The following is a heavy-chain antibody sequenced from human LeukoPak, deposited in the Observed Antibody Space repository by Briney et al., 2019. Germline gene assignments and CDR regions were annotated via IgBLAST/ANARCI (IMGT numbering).Heavy chain of an antibody. CDR2: VNPNSGNT. D-gene: IGHD5-24*01. J-gene: IGHJ6*03. V-gene: IGHV1-8*01. CDR3: ARVRMATNHYYYYYMDV. Sequence: ASVKVSCKASGYTFTSYDINWVRQATGQGLEWMGWVNPNSGNTGYAQKFQGRVTITRNTSISTAYMELSSLRSEDTAVYYCARVRMATNHYYYYYMDVLGKGTTVTVSS. CDR1: GYTFTSYD.